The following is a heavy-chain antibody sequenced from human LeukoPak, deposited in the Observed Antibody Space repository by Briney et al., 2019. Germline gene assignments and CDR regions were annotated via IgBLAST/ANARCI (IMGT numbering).Heavy chain of an antibody. D-gene: IGHD3-3*01. V-gene: IGHV3-21*06. CDR3: ARDDFWSGDYYYYYMDV. CDR2: IGTSGRYT. CDR1: GFTFSSYG. J-gene: IGHJ6*03. Sequence: PGGSLRLSCVVSGFTFSSYGVDWVRQAPGKGLEWVSSIGTSGRYTYYADSVKGRFAISRDNAKNSLYLQMNSLRAEDTAVYYCARDDFWSGDYYYYYMDVCGKGTTVTVS.